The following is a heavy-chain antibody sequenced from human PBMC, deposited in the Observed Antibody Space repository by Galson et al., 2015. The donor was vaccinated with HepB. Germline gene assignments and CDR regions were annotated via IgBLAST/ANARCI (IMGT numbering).Heavy chain of an antibody. CDR1: GFTFSSYW. D-gene: IGHD2/OR15-2a*01. Sequence: SLRLSCAASGFTFSSYWMSWVRQAPGKGLEWVANIKQDGSEKYYVDSVKGRFTISRDNAKNSLYLQMNSLRAEDTAVYYCAKEENTSGDHLGYWGQGTLVTVSS. CDR2: IKQDGSEK. CDR3: AKEENTSGDHLGY. V-gene: IGHV3-7*03. J-gene: IGHJ4*02.